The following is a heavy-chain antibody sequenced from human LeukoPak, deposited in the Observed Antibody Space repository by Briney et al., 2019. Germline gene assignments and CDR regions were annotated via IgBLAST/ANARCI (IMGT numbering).Heavy chain of an antibody. CDR2: ISDSGDST. V-gene: IGHV3-23*01. Sequence: GGSLRLSCAVSGFTFSSYAMSWVRQAPGRGLEWVSAISDSGDSTYYADSVKGRFTVSRDNSKNTLYLQMNSLRAEDTAVYYCAKAHSTAMVYFDYWGQGTLVTVSP. J-gene: IGHJ4*02. CDR3: AKAHSTAMVYFDY. D-gene: IGHD5-18*01. CDR1: GFTFSSYA.